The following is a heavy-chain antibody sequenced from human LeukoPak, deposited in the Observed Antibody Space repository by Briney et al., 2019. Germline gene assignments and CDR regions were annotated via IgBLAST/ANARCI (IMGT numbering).Heavy chain of an antibody. CDR3: AREGCSGGRCYFDY. V-gene: IGHV1-2*02. CDR1: GYTFTSYY. J-gene: IGHJ4*02. D-gene: IGHD2-15*01. CDR2: INPNSGGR. Sequence: ASVKVSCKASGYTFTSYYMHWVRQAPGQGLEWMGWINPNSGGRNYAQKFQGRVTMTRDTSISTVYMEVSRLRSDDTAVYYCAREGCSGGRCYFDYWGQGTLVTVSS.